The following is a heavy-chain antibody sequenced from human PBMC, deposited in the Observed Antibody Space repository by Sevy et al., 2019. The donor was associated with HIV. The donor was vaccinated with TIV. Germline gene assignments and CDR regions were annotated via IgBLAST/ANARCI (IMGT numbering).Heavy chain of an antibody. Sequence: ASVKVSCKVSGYTLSELSIHWVRQAPGKGLEWLGGFDEDGETLYAQKFQGRVTMTEDTSTDTAYMELCSLRSEDTAVYYCATDIVVGRDYWGQGTLVTVSS. V-gene: IGHV1-24*01. D-gene: IGHD2-15*01. CDR2: FDEDGET. CDR3: ATDIVVGRDY. CDR1: GYTLSELS. J-gene: IGHJ4*02.